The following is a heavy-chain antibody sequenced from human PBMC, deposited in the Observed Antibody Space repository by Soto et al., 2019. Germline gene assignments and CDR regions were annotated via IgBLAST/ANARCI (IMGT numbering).Heavy chain of an antibody. CDR3: ARHEEGPGFYYYYGMDV. D-gene: IGHD3-10*01. Sequence: GESLKISCKGSGYSFTSYWISWVRQMPGKGLEWRGRIDPSDSYTNYRPSFQGHVTISADKSISTAYLQWSSLKASDTAMYYCARHEEGPGFYYYYGMDVWGQGNTGTVSS. J-gene: IGHJ6*02. CDR1: GYSFTSYW. V-gene: IGHV5-10-1*01. CDR2: IDPSDSYT.